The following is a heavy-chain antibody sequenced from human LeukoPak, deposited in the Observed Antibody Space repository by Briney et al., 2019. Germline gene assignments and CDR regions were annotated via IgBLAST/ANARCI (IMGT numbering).Heavy chain of an antibody. CDR3: ARWSGDYSFDY. Sequence: SETLSLTCTVSGDSISSYYWSWIRQPAGKGLEWIGRVHISGSTNSNPSLKSRVTMSVDTSKNQFSLKLSSVTAADTAVYYCARWSGDYSFDYWGQGTLVTVSS. D-gene: IGHD3-3*01. CDR2: VHISGST. V-gene: IGHV4-4*07. CDR1: GDSISSYY. J-gene: IGHJ4*02.